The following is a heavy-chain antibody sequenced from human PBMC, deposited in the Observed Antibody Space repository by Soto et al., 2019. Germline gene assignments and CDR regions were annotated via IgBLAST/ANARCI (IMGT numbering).Heavy chain of an antibody. J-gene: IGHJ4*02. CDR2: TSGSGGST. Sequence: EVQLLESGGGLVQPGGSLRLSCSASGFTFSTYAMSWVRQAPGKGLEWVSGTSGSGGSTYYADFVKGRFTISRDNSKNTLDLQMNRLRAEDTAVYYCAKDPRSGTTPDSFDYWGQGTLVTVSS. D-gene: IGHD1-7*01. CDR3: AKDPRSGTTPDSFDY. CDR1: GFTFSTYA. V-gene: IGHV3-23*01.